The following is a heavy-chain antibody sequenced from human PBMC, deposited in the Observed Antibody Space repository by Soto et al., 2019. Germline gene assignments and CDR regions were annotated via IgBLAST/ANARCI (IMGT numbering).Heavy chain of an antibody. D-gene: IGHD4-17*01. CDR3: ATYGDYPPYYFDY. V-gene: IGHV1-3*01. CDR1: GYTFTSYA. Sequence: ASVKVSCKASGYTFTSYAMHWVRQAPGQRLEWMGWINAGNGNTKYSQKFQGRFTISRDNSKNTLYLQMNSLRAEDTAVYYCATYGDYPPYYFDYWGQGTLVTVSS. J-gene: IGHJ4*02. CDR2: INAGNGNT.